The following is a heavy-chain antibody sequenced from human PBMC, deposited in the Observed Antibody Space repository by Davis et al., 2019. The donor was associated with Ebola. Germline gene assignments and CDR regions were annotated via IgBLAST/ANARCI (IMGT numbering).Heavy chain of an antibody. CDR2: IYYSGST. CDR1: GGSVSSGSYY. Sequence: GSLRLSCTVSGGSVSSGSYYWSWIRQPPGKGLEWIGYIYYSGSTNYNPSLKSRVTISVDTSKNQFSLKLSSVTAADTAVYYCASLDYYDSSDYYYQWGEDYWGQGTLVTVSS. D-gene: IGHD3-22*01. V-gene: IGHV4-61*01. J-gene: IGHJ4*02. CDR3: ASLDYYDSSDYYYQWGEDY.